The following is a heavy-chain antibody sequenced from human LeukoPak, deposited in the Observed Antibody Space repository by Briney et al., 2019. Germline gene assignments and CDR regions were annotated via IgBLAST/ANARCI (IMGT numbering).Heavy chain of an antibody. Sequence: PGGSLRLSCAASGFTFSSYAMSWVRQAPGKGLEWVSAISGSGGSTYYAESVKGRFTISRDNSKNTLYLQMNSLRAEDTAVYYCAKSGSGWYGAYYFDYWGQGTLVTVSS. CDR2: ISGSGGST. V-gene: IGHV3-23*01. J-gene: IGHJ4*02. CDR1: GFTFSSYA. D-gene: IGHD6-19*01. CDR3: AKSGSGWYGAYYFDY.